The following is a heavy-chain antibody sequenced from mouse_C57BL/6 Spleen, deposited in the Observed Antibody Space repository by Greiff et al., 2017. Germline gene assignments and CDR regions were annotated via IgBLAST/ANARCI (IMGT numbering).Heavy chain of an antibody. CDR2: INPSSGYT. CDR3: ARGDYVYAIDY. D-gene: IGHD2-4*01. Sequence: VMLVESGAELAKPGASVKLSCKASGYTFTSYWMHWVKQRPGQGLEWIGYINPSSGYTKYNQKFKDKATLTADTSSSTAYMQLSSLTYEDSAVYYCARGDYVYAIDYWGQGTSVTVSS. J-gene: IGHJ4*01. CDR1: GYTFTSYW. V-gene: IGHV1-7*01.